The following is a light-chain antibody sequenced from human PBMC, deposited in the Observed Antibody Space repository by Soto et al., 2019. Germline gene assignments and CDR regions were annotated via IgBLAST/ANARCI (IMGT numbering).Light chain of an antibody. J-gene: IGLJ1*01. Sequence: SVLTQPPSASGTPGQRVTISCSGSSSNIGSNYVYWYQQLPGTAPKLLIYRNNQRPSGVPDRFSGSKSGTSASLAISGLRSVDEADYYCAAWDDSLSGSYVFGTGTKLTVL. CDR3: AAWDDSLSGSYV. CDR1: SSNIGSNY. CDR2: RNN. V-gene: IGLV1-47*01.